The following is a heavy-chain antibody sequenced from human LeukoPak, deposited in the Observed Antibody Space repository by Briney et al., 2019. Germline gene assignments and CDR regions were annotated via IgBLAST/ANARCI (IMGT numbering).Heavy chain of an antibody. CDR1: GGSFSGYY. Sequence: PETLSLTCAVYGGSFSGYYWSWIRQPPGKGLEWIGEINHSGSTNYNPSLKSRVTISVDTSKNQFSLKLSSVAAADTAVYYCARTAYYDFWSGYSSYWGQGTLVTVSS. D-gene: IGHD3-3*01. CDR3: ARTAYYDFWSGYSSY. J-gene: IGHJ4*02. V-gene: IGHV4-34*01. CDR2: INHSGST.